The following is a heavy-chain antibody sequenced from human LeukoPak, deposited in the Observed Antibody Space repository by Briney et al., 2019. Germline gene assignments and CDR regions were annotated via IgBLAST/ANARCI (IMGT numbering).Heavy chain of an antibody. D-gene: IGHD5-18*01. CDR1: GFTFDDYG. CDR2: INWNGGST. J-gene: IGHJ4*02. CDR3: TTVDTAMVARY. V-gene: IGHV3-20*04. Sequence: GGSLRLSCAASGFTFDDYGMSWVRQAPGKGLEWVSGINWNGGSTGYADSVKGRFTISRDNSKNTLYLQMNSLRAEDTAVYYCTTVDTAMVARYWGQGTLVTVSS.